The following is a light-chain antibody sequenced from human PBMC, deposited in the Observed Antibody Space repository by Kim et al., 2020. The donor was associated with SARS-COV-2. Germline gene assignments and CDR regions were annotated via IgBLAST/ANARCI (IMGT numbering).Light chain of an antibody. Sequence: VSAGTTASISCSGEKLGYKYSYWYQHQADQSPVLVIYEDIKRPSGIPERFSGSNSGNTATLTISGTQAIDEADYYCQTWDTSTVVFGGGTQLTVL. CDR3: QTWDTSTVV. CDR1: KLGYKY. V-gene: IGLV3-1*01. J-gene: IGLJ2*01. CDR2: EDI.